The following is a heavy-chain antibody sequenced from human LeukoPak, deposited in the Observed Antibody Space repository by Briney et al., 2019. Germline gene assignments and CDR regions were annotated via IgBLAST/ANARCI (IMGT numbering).Heavy chain of an antibody. CDR2: IKQDGSEK. CDR3: ARDGGHCSGGSCRPFDY. Sequence: GGSLRLSCAASGFTFSTYWMSWVRQAPGKGLEWVANIKQDGSEKNYVDSVKGRFTVSRDNAKNSLSLQMNSLRVEDTAVYYCARDGGHCSGGSCRPFDYWGQGTLVTVSS. V-gene: IGHV3-7*01. D-gene: IGHD2-15*01. J-gene: IGHJ4*02. CDR1: GFTFSTYW.